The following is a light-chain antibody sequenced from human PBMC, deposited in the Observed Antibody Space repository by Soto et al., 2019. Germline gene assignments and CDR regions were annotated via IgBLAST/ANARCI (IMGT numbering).Light chain of an antibody. Sequence: QSALTQPASVSGSPGQSITISCTGSNSNVGNFDLVSWYQQIPGKAPKLIIYEVSKRPSGVSNRFSGSKSGNTASLTISGLQAEDEADYYCNSFTSSSTVVFGGGTKLTVL. V-gene: IGLV2-14*02. CDR3: NSFTSSSTVV. CDR2: EVS. J-gene: IGLJ2*01. CDR1: NSNVGNFDL.